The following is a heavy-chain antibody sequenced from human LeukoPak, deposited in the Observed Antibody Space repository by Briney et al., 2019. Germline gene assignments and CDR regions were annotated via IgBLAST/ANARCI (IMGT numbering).Heavy chain of an antibody. J-gene: IGHJ4*02. CDR2: INGDGRTT. V-gene: IGHV3-64D*06. D-gene: IGHD5-12*01. Sequence: GGSLRLSRSASGFIFSTYTMYWVRQAPGKGLESVSVINGDGRTTYYIDSVKGRFTISRDNSKNTLYLQMSSLRADDTAVYYCVGDQVDDTGYLRWGQGTRVTVSA. CDR3: VGDQVDDTGYLR. CDR1: GFIFSTYT.